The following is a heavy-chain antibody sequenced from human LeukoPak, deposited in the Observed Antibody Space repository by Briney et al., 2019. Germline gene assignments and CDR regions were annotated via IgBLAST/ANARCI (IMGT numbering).Heavy chain of an antibody. V-gene: IGHV4-59*01. Sequence: PSETLSLTCTVSGGSISSYYWSWIRQPPGKGLEWIGYIYYTGSTDYNPSLKSRVTISLDTSKNQFSLKLNSVTAADTAVYYCARGGRRFYGLGDHVNWFDPWGQGTLVTVSS. CDR2: IYYTGST. D-gene: IGHD3-10*01. CDR3: ARGGRRFYGLGDHVNWFDP. CDR1: GGSISSYY. J-gene: IGHJ5*02.